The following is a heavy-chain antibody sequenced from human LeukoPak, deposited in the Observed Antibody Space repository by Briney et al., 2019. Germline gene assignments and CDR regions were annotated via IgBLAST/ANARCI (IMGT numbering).Heavy chain of an antibody. J-gene: IGHJ4*02. CDR1: GLTVSGKY. V-gene: IGHV3-53*01. D-gene: IGHD3-10*01. CDR2: IYSGGRP. Sequence: GGSLRLSCAASGLTVSGKYMMWVRQAPGKRLEWVSLIYSGGRPYYADSVRGRFTISRDNSKNTLFLQLSSLRAEDTALYYCATDGTYGQGYFDFWGLGTLVTVSS. CDR3: ATDGTYGQGYFDF.